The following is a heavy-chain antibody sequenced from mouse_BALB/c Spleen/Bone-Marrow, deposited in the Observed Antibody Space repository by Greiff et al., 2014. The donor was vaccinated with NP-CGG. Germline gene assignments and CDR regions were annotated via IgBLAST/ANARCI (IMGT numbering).Heavy chain of an antibody. D-gene: IGHD2-3*01. V-gene: IGHV14-3*02. Sequence: VHVKQSGAEFVKPGASVKLSCTASGFNIKDTYMHWVKRRPEQGLEWIGRIDPANDNTKYDPKFQGKATMTADTSSNTAYLQLSSLTSEDTAVYYCARADGYYAWFAYWGQGTLVTVSA. CDR2: IDPANDNT. J-gene: IGHJ3*01. CDR1: GFNIKDTY. CDR3: ARADGYYAWFAY.